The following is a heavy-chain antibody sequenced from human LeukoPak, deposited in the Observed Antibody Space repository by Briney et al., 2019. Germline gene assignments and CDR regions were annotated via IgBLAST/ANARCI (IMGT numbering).Heavy chain of an antibody. CDR3: ARERIKEGGSGSYYKPGVTSFDP. CDR2: INTNTGNP. CDR1: GYTFTSYA. V-gene: IGHV7-4-1*02. D-gene: IGHD3-10*01. J-gene: IGHJ5*02. Sequence: ASVKVSCKASGYTFTSYAMNWVRQAPGQGLEWMGWINTNTGNPTYAQGFTGRFVFSLDTPVSTAYLQISSLKAEDTAVYYCARERIKEGGSGSYYKPGVTSFDPWGQGTLVTVSS.